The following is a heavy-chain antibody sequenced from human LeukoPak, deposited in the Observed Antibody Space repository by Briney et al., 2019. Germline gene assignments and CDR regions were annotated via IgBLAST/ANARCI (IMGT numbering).Heavy chain of an antibody. V-gene: IGHV4-59*12. CDR1: GGSISSYY. J-gene: IGHJ3*02. CDR3: ARDLRFIDDAFDI. CDR2: IYYSGST. Sequence: SETLSLTCTVSGGSISSYYWSWIRQPPGKGLEWIGYIYYSGSTNYNPSLKSRVTMSVDRSKNQISLKLNSVTAADTAVYYCARDLRFIDDAFDIWGQGKMVTVSS. D-gene: IGHD5/OR15-5a*01.